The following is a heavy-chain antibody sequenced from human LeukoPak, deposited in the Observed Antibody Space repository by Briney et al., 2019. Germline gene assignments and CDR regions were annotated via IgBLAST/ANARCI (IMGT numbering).Heavy chain of an antibody. D-gene: IGHD5-12*01. V-gene: IGHV4-59*01. Sequence: SETLSLTCTLSVGSISTYYWSWIRQPPGKGLGWIGYIYHSGSTNYNPSLKSRVTISVDTSKNQFSLKLSSVTAADTAVYYCARGGGYASPIGYWGQGALVTVSS. J-gene: IGHJ4*02. CDR3: ARGGGYASPIGY. CDR1: VGSISTYY. CDR2: IYHSGST.